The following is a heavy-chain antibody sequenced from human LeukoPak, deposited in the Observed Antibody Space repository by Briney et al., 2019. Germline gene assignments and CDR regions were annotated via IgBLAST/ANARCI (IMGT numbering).Heavy chain of an antibody. J-gene: IGHJ4*02. CDR2: IWYDGTRE. D-gene: IGHD1-26*01. CDR3: ARESGSRGDFDY. V-gene: IGHV3-33*01. CDR1: GFSFSAYD. Sequence: GGSLRLSCAASGFSFSAYDMHWVRQAPGKGLEWVALIWYDGTREYYADSVKGRFTISRDNAKNTLYLQMNSLRVEDTAVYYCARESGSRGDFDYWGQGTLVTVSP.